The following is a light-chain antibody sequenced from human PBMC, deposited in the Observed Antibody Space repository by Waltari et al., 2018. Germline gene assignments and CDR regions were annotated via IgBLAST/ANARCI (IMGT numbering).Light chain of an antibody. CDR1: SSDVGSHNF. J-gene: IGLJ3*02. CDR3: CSYAGGSPRWV. Sequence: QSALTQPASVSGYPGQSITISCTESSSDVGSHNFVSWYQQHPGKAPKVMIYEDNKRPAGLSNRFSGSKSGNTASLTISGLQADDEADYYCCSYAGGSPRWVFGGGTKLTVL. V-gene: IGLV2-23*01. CDR2: EDN.